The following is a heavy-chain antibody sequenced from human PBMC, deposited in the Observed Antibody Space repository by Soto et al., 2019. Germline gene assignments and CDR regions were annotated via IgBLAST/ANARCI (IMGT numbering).Heavy chain of an antibody. V-gene: IGHV3-48*02. J-gene: IGHJ6*02. CDR2: ISSSSSTI. Sequence: GGFLRLSCAASGFTFSSYSMNWVRQAPGKGLEWVSYISSSSSTIYYADSVKGRFTISRDNAKNSLYLQMNSLRDEDTAVYYCARDCSGGIVVVPAASPYYYYGMDVWGQGTTVTVSS. D-gene: IGHD2-2*01. CDR3: ARDCSGGIVVVPAASPYYYYGMDV. CDR1: GFTFSSYS.